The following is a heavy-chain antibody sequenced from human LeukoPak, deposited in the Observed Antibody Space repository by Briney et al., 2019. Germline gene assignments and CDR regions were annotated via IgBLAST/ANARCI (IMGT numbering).Heavy chain of an antibody. CDR3: ARMHGGKVGY. J-gene: IGHJ4*02. V-gene: IGHV3-23*01. D-gene: IGHD4-23*01. CDR1: GFTFSSYG. Sequence: GGSLRLSCAASGFTFSSYGMSWVRQAPGKGLEWVSAISGSGGSTYYADSVKGRFTISRDNAKNSLYLQMNSLRAEDTAVYYCARMHGGKVGYWGQGTLVTVSS. CDR2: ISGSGGST.